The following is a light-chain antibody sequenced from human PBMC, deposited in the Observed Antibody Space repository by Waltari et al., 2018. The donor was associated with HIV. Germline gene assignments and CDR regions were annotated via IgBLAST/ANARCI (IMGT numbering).Light chain of an antibody. Sequence: QSVLTQPTSTSGTPGPRVNISCSGSTTNIGSNAVNWYQQLPGTAPKLVIYSNNQRPPGVPDRFTGSKSGTSASLAISGLQSEDEADYYCAAWDDSLNGNVIFGGVTKLTVL. V-gene: IGLV1-44*01. J-gene: IGLJ2*01. CDR2: SNN. CDR3: AAWDDSLNGNVI. CDR1: TTNIGSNA.